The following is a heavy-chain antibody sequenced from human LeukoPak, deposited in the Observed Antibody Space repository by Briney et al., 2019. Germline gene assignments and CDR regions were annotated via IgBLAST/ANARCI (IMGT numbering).Heavy chain of an antibody. J-gene: IGHJ4*02. CDR1: GYTFTSYD. Sequence: ASVKVSCKASGYTFTSYDINWVRQATGQGLEWMGWMNPNSGNTGYAQKFQGRVTITRNTSISTAYMELSSLRSEATAVYYCARGRCSGGSCYERRLFDYWGQGTLVTVSS. CDR2: MNPNSGNT. CDR3: ARGRCSGGSCYERRLFDY. D-gene: IGHD2-15*01. V-gene: IGHV1-8*03.